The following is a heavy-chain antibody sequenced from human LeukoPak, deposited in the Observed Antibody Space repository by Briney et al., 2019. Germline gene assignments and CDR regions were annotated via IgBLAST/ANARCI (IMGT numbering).Heavy chain of an antibody. CDR2: INWNGGST. CDR3: ARDAANYGDYVYFDY. J-gene: IGHJ4*02. V-gene: IGHV3-20*04. Sequence: PGGSLRLSCAASGFTFSSYAMSWVRQAPGKGLEWVSGINWNGGSTGYADSVKGRFTISRDNAKNSLYLQMNSLRAEDTALYYCARDAANYGDYVYFDYWGQGTLVTVSS. D-gene: IGHD4-17*01. CDR1: GFTFSSYA.